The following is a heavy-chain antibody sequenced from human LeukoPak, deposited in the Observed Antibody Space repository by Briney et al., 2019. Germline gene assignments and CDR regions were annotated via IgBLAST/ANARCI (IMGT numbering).Heavy chain of an antibody. J-gene: IGHJ4*02. V-gene: IGHV3-21*01. CDR3: ARGQWLPNYYFDS. D-gene: IGHD6-19*01. Sequence: GGSLRLSCAASGFTFSSYSMNWVRQAPGKGLEWVSSISTSSSYIYYADSVKGRFTISRDNAKNSLYLQMNSLRAEDTAVYFCARGQWLPNYYFDSWGQGTLVTVSS. CDR1: GFTFSSYS. CDR2: ISTSSSYI.